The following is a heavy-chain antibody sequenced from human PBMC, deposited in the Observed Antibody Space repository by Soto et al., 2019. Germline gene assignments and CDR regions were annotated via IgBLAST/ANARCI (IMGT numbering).Heavy chain of an antibody. D-gene: IGHD2-15*01. CDR3: TTEYCSGGSCYSRAFDI. J-gene: IGHJ3*02. V-gene: IGHV3-15*01. CDR1: GFTFSNAW. Sequence: GGSLRLSCAASGFTFSNAWMSWVRQAPGKGLEWVGRIKSKTDGGTTDYAAPVKGRFTISRDDSKNTLYLQMNSLKTEDTAVYYCTTEYCSGGSCYSRAFDIWGQGTMVTVSS. CDR2: IKSKTDGGTT.